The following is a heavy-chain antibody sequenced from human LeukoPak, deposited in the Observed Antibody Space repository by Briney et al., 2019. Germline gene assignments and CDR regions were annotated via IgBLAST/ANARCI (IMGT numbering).Heavy chain of an antibody. CDR2: VRSSGSTI. CDR1: GFTFSSYA. CDR3: ARADCSSTSCYEFDY. D-gene: IGHD2-2*01. J-gene: IGHJ4*02. Sequence: GGSLRLSCAASGFTFSSYAMSWVRQAPGKGPEWVSYVRSSGSTIYYADSVKGRFTISRDNAKNSLYLQMNSLRAEDTAVYYCARADCSSTSCYEFDYWGQGTLVTVSS. V-gene: IGHV3-48*04.